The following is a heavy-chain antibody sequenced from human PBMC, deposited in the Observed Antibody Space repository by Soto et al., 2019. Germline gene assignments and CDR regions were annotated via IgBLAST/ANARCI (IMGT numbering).Heavy chain of an antibody. CDR3: GRPPMTMVRGVTEPADGFDT. J-gene: IGHJ3*02. CDR2: IYPGDSDT. CDR1: GYSFTSYW. D-gene: IGHD3-10*01. Sequence: GESLKISCKGSGYSFTSYWIGWVRQMPGKGLEWMGIIYPGDSDTRYSPSFHGQVTISADKSISTAYLQWSSLNASDTAMYYCGRPPMTMVRGVTEPADGFDTRGEGTRFT. V-gene: IGHV5-51*01.